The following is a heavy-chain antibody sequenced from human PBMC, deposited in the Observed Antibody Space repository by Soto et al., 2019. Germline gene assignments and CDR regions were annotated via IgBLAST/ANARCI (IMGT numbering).Heavy chain of an antibody. CDR2: VSLYSDAT. Sequence: QVQLVQSGREVKRPGASVKVSCKTSGYTFSNYAITWVRQAPGQPLEWLGWVSLYSDATNYAQKFQGRVSMTTDTSTTTAYMELRSLRSDDTAVYYCARVVPGAEAWFGPWGQGTLGSVAS. J-gene: IGHJ5*02. V-gene: IGHV1-18*01. D-gene: IGHD2-2*01. CDR1: GYTFSNYA. CDR3: ARVVPGAEAWFGP.